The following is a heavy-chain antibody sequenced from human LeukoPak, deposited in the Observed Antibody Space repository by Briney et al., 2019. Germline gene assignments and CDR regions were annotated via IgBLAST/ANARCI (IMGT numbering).Heavy chain of an antibody. CDR3: ARGARYLISMVRGLMRTRGWLDP. CDR1: GFTFSSYE. D-gene: IGHD3-10*01. J-gene: IGHJ5*02. V-gene: IGHV3-48*03. Sequence: GGSLRLSCAASGFTFSSYEMNWVRQAPGEGLEWVSSIRSSGTTIYYADSVKGRFTISRDNAKNSLYLQMNSLRAEDPAFFYWARGARYLISMVRGLMRTRGWLDPWGQGTLVTVSS. CDR2: IRSSGTTI.